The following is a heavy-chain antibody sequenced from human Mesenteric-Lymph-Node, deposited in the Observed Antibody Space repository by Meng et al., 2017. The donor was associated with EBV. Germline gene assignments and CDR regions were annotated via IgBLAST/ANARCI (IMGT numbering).Heavy chain of an antibody. V-gene: IGHV4-34*01. CDR1: GGSFSGYY. Sequence: QVQLQQWGAGLVKPSETPSPTCAGDGGSFSGYYWSWIRQPPGKGLEWIGEINHSGSINYNPSLKSRVTISVDTSKNQFSLKLSSVTAADTAVYYCARYGCSGGSCYPYFDYWGQGTLVTVSS. D-gene: IGHD2-15*01. CDR3: ARYGCSGGSCYPYFDY. J-gene: IGHJ4*02. CDR2: INHSGSI.